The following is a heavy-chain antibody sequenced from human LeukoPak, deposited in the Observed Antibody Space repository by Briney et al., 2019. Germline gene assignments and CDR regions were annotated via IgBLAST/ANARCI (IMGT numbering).Heavy chain of an antibody. V-gene: IGHV3-23*01. J-gene: IGHJ4*02. CDR1: AFTFSSFA. CDR3: ATYLQRSPLDY. CDR2: ISETATST. Sequence: PGGSLRLSCAASAFTFSSFAMSWVRQAPGKGLEWVSTISETATSTFYADSVKGRFTNSRDNSKNTLFLQMSSLKPEDTAVYYCATYLQRSPLDYWGQGTLVTVSS. D-gene: IGHD6-25*01.